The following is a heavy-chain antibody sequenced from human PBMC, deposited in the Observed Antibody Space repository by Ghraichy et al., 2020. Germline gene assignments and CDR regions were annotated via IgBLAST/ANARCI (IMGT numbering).Heavy chain of an antibody. D-gene: IGHD3-22*01. CDR3: AKTSLKYYYDSSGHYDEAFDI. V-gene: IGHV3-48*01. CDR2: ISSSSRTV. Sequence: GGSLRLSCAASGFTFSSYSMNWVRQAPGKGLEWVSYISSSSRTVHYADSVKGRFTVSRDNAKTSLYLQMNSLRAEDTAVYYCAKTSLKYYYDSSGHYDEAFDIWGQGTMVTVSS. J-gene: IGHJ3*02. CDR1: GFTFSSYS.